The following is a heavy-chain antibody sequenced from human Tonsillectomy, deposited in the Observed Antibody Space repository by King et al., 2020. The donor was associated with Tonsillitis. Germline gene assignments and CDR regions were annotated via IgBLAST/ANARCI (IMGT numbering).Heavy chain of an antibody. CDR3: ARGPQKYCSPTTCYGTGYWFDP. J-gene: IGHJ5*02. CDR2: MNPSSGNT. Sequence: QVQLVESGAEVKKPGASVKVSCTASGYTFTNYDINWVRQATGQGLEWRGWMNPSSGNTGSAQKFQGRVTLTRNTATSTAYMELSTLRSEDTAVYYCARGPQKYCSPTTCYGTGYWFDPWGQGTLVTVSS. V-gene: IGHV1-8*01. CDR1: GYTFTNYD. D-gene: IGHD2-2*01.